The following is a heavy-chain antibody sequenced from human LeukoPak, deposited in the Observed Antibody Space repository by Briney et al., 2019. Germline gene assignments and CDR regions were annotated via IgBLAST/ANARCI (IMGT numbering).Heavy chain of an antibody. CDR2: ISSSGSTI. CDR3: ATEKVGPNLYYFDY. CDR1: GFTFSSYS. J-gene: IGHJ4*02. V-gene: IGHV3-48*01. Sequence: GGSLRLSCAASGFTFSSYSMNWVRQAPGKVLEWLSYISSSGSTIYYADSVKGRFTISRDNAKNSLYLQMKSLRAEDTAVYYSATEKVGPNLYYFDYWGQGALVTVSA. D-gene: IGHD1-26*01.